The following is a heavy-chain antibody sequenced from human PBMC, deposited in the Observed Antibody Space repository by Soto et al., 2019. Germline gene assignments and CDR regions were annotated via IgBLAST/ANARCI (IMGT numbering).Heavy chain of an antibody. D-gene: IGHD3-10*01. CDR2: ISGAGDAI. J-gene: IGHJ2*01. CDR3: ATFRWLGELCWYFDL. V-gene: IGHV3-11*01. Sequence: QVQLVESGGGLVRPGGSLRLSCAASGFTFSDYYMSWIRQAPGKGLEWVSYISGAGDAINYADSVRGRFTISRDNAKKSLYLKMDTLRAEDTAVYSCATFRWLGELCWYFDLWGRCTRVTVSS. CDR1: GFTFSDYY.